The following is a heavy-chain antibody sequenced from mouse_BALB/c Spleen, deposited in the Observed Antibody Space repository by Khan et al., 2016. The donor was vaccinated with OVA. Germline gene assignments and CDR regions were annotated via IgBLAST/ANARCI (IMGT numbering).Heavy chain of an antibody. CDR3: TRGGYSYFDD. V-gene: IGHV1-5*01. CDR2: IYPGNSDT. Sequence: MQLEESGAVLARPGASVKMSCKASGYSFTSYLIHWVKQRPGQGLEWIGDIYPGNSDTTYNQKFKDKAKLTAGTSANTAYMELSSLTNEDSAVFEGTRGGYSYFDDWGQGTMVTVSA. J-gene: IGHJ3*01. CDR1: GYSFTSYL. D-gene: IGHD2-12*01.